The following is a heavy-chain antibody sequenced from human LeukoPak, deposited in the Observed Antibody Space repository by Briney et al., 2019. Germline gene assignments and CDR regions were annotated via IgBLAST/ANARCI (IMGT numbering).Heavy chain of an antibody. V-gene: IGHV3-74*01. CDR1: GFTFSSHW. J-gene: IGHJ1*01. Sequence: GGSLRLSCAASGFTFSSHWMHWVRHAPGKGLVWVSRIKSDGSSTSYAGSVKGRFTISRDNAKNTLYLQMNSLRAEDTAVYYCARDPDSSGYSTFQHWGQGTLVTVSS. CDR2: IKSDGSST. CDR3: ARDPDSSGYSTFQH. D-gene: IGHD3-22*01.